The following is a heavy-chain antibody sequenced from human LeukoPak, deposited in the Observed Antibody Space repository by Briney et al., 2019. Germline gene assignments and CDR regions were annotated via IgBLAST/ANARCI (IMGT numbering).Heavy chain of an antibody. Sequence: TLSLTCTVSGVSISSGSYYWSRIRQPAGKGLEWIGRIYTSGSTNYNPSLKSRVTISVDTSKNQFSLKLSSVTAADTAVYYCAREGRLGYCSSTSCGDYWGQGTLVTVSS. CDR3: AREGRLGYCSSTSCGDY. V-gene: IGHV4-61*02. CDR1: GVSISSGSYY. J-gene: IGHJ4*02. CDR2: IYTSGST. D-gene: IGHD2-2*01.